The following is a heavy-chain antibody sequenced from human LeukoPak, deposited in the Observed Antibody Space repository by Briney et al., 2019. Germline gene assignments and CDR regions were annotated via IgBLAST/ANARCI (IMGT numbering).Heavy chain of an antibody. CDR1: GGSLSGYY. CDR2: IKHSATT. J-gene: IGHJ5*02. D-gene: IGHD3-22*01. CDR3: ARRPCHYDSTGYYCWFDP. Sequence: AETLSLTCAVYGGSLSGYYWSGMRQPRGKGGEGSGEIKHSATTNYHPSLKIRFTISVDTSKNHFSLKLSSVTAADTAVYYCARRPCHYDSTGYYCWFDPWGQGTLVTVSS. V-gene: IGHV4-34*01.